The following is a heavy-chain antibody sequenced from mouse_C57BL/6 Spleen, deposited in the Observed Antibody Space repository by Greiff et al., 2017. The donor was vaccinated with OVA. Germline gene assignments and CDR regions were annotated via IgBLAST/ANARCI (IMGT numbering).Heavy chain of an antibody. Sequence: QQRTEQGLEWIGRIDPEDGETKYAPKFQGKATITADTSSNTAYLQLSSLTSEDTAVYYCASGGNYVPMDYWGQGTSVTVSS. D-gene: IGHD2-1*01. V-gene: IGHV14-2*01. CDR2: IDPEDGET. CDR3: ASGGNYVPMDY. J-gene: IGHJ4*01.